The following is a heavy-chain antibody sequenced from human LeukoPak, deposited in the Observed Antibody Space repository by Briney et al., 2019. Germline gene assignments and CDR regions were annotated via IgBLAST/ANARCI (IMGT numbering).Heavy chain of an antibody. Sequence: SETLSLTCTVSGDSITRYYWSWIRQPPGKGLEWIAYIYHSGSTNCNPSLKSRVTMSVDTSKNQFSLNLSSVTAADTAVYYCASGGGWNDKFNYWGQGTLVTVSS. J-gene: IGHJ4*02. V-gene: IGHV4-59*01. D-gene: IGHD1-1*01. CDR3: ASGGGWNDKFNY. CDR1: GDSITRYY. CDR2: IYHSGST.